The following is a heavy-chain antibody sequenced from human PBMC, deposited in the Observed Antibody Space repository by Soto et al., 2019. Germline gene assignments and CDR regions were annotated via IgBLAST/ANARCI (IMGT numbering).Heavy chain of an antibody. CDR2: IYYSGST. CDR1: GGSISSSSYY. J-gene: IGHJ5*02. CDR3: ARKKIAAENWFDP. V-gene: IGHV4-39*07. Sequence: QLQLQESGPGLVKPSETLSLTCTVSGGSISSSSYYWGWIRQPPGKGLEWIGSIYYSGSTNYNPSLKSRVTISVDKSKNQFSLKLSSVTAADTAVYYCARKKIAAENWFDPWGQGTLVTVSS. D-gene: IGHD6-13*01.